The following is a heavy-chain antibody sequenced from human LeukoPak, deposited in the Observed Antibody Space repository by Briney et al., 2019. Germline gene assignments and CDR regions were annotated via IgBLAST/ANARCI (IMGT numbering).Heavy chain of an antibody. CDR2: IYHSGST. J-gene: IGHJ4*02. CDR3: ARIYFDWLLSNFDY. D-gene: IGHD3-9*01. V-gene: IGHV4-4*02. Sequence: PSETLSLTCAVSGGSISSSNWWSWVRQPPGKGLEWIGEIYHSGSTNYNPSLKSRVTISVDKSKNQFSLKLSSVTAADTAVYYCARIYFDWLLSNFDYWGQGTLVTVSS. CDR1: GGSISSSNW.